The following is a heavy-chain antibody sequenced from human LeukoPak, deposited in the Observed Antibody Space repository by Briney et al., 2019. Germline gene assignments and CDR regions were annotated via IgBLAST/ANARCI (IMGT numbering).Heavy chain of an antibody. D-gene: IGHD3-10*01. CDR2: FGGSGASV. CDR1: GFTFGTYG. V-gene: IGHV3-23*01. Sequence: GGSLRLSCPASGFTFGTYGMSWVRQAPGKGLEWVSTFGGSGASVYYADSVKGRFTVSRDNSKNTLYLQMNSLRVEDTAVYYCAKSGPYYYDYWGQGTLVTVSS. CDR3: AKSGPYYYDY. J-gene: IGHJ4*02.